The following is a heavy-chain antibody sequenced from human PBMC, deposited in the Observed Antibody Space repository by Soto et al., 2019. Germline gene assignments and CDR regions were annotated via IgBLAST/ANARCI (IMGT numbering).Heavy chain of an antibody. CDR2: IYYSGST. J-gene: IGHJ3*02. Sequence: QVQLQESGPGLVEPSETLSLTCTVSGGSISSYYWSWIRQPPGKGLEWIGYIYYSGSTNYNPSLKSRVTISVDTSKNQFSLKLSSVTAADTAVYYCARALILTGYYIHDAFDIWGQGTMVTVSS. D-gene: IGHD3-9*01. CDR1: GGSISSYY. CDR3: ARALILTGYYIHDAFDI. V-gene: IGHV4-59*01.